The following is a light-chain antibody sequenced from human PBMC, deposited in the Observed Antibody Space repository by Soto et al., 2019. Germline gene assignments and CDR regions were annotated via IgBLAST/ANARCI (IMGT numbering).Light chain of an antibody. Sequence: QSAVTQPASVSGSPGPSITISCTGTISDVGGYNYVSWYQQHPGKAPKLMIYEVSNRPSGVSNRFSGSKSGNTASLTISGLQAEDEADYYCSSYTSSSTRVYVYGTGTKVTVL. CDR1: ISDVGGYNY. CDR2: EVS. J-gene: IGLJ1*01. CDR3: SSYTSSSTRVYV. V-gene: IGLV2-14*01.